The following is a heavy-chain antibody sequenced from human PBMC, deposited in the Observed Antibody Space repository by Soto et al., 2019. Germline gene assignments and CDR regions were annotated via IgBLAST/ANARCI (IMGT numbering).Heavy chain of an antibody. Sequence: SETLSLTCTVSGGSISSGDYYWSWIRQPPGKGLEWIGYMYYSGSTYYKPSLKSRVTISADTSKNQFSLKLSSVIVADTAVYYCVRERLTISGVVRDDWGPGTLVTVSS. CDR1: GGSISSGDYY. V-gene: IGHV4-30-4*01. D-gene: IGHD3-3*01. J-gene: IGHJ4*02. CDR3: VRERLTISGVVRDD. CDR2: MYYSGST.